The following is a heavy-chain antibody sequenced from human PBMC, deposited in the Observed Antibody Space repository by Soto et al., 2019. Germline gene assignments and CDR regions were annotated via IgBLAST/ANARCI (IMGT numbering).Heavy chain of an antibody. CDR1: GFTFSSYS. D-gene: IGHD3-9*01. V-gene: IGHV3-48*01. Sequence: QPGGSLRLSCAASGFTFSSYSMNWVRQAPGKGLEWVSYISSISSTIYYADSVKGRFTISRDNAKNSLYLQMNSLRAEDTAVYYCAREADILNWFDPWGQGTLVTVSS. J-gene: IGHJ5*02. CDR3: AREADILNWFDP. CDR2: ISSISSTI.